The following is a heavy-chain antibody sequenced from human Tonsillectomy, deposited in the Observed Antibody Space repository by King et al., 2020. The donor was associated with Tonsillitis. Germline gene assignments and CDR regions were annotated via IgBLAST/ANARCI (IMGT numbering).Heavy chain of an antibody. V-gene: IGHV4-38-2*02. CDR3: AGGAVTGSHDY. CDR2: IYHSGST. J-gene: IGHJ4*02. CDR1: GYSISSGYY. Sequence: QLQESGPGLVKPSETLSLTCTVSGYSISSGYYWGWIRQPPGKGLEWIGVIYHSGSTYYNPSLESRVTIAVDTSKNQFSLKLSSVTAADTAVYYCAGGAVTGSHDYWGQGTLVTVSS. D-gene: IGHD6-19*01.